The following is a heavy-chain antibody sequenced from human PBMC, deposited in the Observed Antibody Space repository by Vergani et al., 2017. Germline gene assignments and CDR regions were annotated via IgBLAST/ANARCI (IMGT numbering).Heavy chain of an antibody. D-gene: IGHD1-26*01. J-gene: IGHJ4*02. Sequence: QLQLQESGPGLVKPSETLSLTCTVSGGSISSSNYYWGWIRQPPGKGLEWIGNIYYSGNTYYNPSLESRVTISVDTSKNLFSLKLSSVTAADTAVYYCARDPKGATHDYWGQGTLVTVSS. V-gene: IGHV4-39*07. CDR2: IYYSGNT. CDR1: GGSISSSNYY. CDR3: ARDPKGATHDY.